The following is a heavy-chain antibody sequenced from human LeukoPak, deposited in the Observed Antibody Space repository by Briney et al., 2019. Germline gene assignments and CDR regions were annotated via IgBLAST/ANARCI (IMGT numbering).Heavy chain of an antibody. CDR3: ARGGGPRLGELSLFGYYYYYYGMDV. J-gene: IGHJ6*02. CDR2: MNPNSGNT. Sequence: ASVKVSCKASGYTFTSYDINWVRQATGQGLEWMGWMNPNSGNTGYAQKFQGRVTMTRNTSISTAYMELSSLRSEDTAVYYCARGGGPRLGELSLFGYYYYYYGMDVWGQGTTVTVSS. CDR1: GYTFTSYD. D-gene: IGHD3-16*02. V-gene: IGHV1-8*01.